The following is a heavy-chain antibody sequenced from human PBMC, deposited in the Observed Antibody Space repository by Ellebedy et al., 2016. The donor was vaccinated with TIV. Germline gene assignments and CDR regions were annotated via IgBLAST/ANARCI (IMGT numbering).Heavy chain of an antibody. CDR2: INPNSVGT. CDR3: ARGYYGSGSYKAFDI. D-gene: IGHD3-10*01. J-gene: IGHJ3*02. V-gene: IGHV1-2*02. Sequence: AASVKVSCKPSGYTFADYYIHWVRQAPGQGLEWMGWINPNSVGTNYAQKFKGRVTMTRDTSISTAYMELSRLRSDDTAVYYCARGYYGSGSYKAFDIWGQGTMVTVSS. CDR1: GYTFADYY.